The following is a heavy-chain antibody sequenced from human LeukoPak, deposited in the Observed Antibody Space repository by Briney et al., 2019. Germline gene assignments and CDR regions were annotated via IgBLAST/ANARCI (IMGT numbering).Heavy chain of an antibody. Sequence: GGSLRLSCAASGFTFSNAWMSWVRQTPGKGLEWVANINQDGSEKYSVDSVKGRFTISRGNAKNSLYLHMNSLRAEDTAVYYCARDKDVGATLLDYWGQGTLVTVSS. CDR1: GFTFSNAW. CDR2: INQDGSEK. V-gene: IGHV3-7*01. D-gene: IGHD1-26*01. CDR3: ARDKDVGATLLDY. J-gene: IGHJ4*02.